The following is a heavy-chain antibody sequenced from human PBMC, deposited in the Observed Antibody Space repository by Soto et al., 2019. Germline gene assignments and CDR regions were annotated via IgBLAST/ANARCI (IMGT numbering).Heavy chain of an antibody. Sequence: SETLSLTCAVYGGSFSGYYWSWIRQPPGKGLEWIGEINHSGSTNYNPSLKSRVTISVDTSKNQFSLKLSSVTAADTAVYYCARGTRVDYDSSGYLDYWGQGTLVTVSS. V-gene: IGHV4-34*01. CDR2: INHSGST. CDR3: ARGTRVDYDSSGYLDY. D-gene: IGHD3-22*01. J-gene: IGHJ4*02. CDR1: GGSFSGYY.